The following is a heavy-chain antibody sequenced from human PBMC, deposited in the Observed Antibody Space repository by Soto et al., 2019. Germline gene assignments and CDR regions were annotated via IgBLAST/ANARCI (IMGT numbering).Heavy chain of an antibody. Sequence: EVQVVESGGGLIQPGGSLRLSCVVSGFTVSSTNYMSWVRQAAGKGVEGVSVIYGGGTTFYADSVRGRFTISRDNSKNTLYLQMNSLRDDATAVYYCHGYGYWGQGTLVTVSS. CDR2: IYGGGTT. CDR1: GFTVSSTNY. D-gene: IGHD5-12*01. J-gene: IGHJ4*02. CDR3: HGYGY. V-gene: IGHV3-53*01.